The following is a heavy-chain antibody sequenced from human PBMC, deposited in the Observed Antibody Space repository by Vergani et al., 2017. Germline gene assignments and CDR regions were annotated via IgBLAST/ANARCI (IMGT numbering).Heavy chain of an antibody. V-gene: IGHV1-2*02. CDR3: ARGGPPGSSRGALFDY. CDR1: GYTFTGYY. CDR2: INPNGGGT. D-gene: IGHD6-6*01. J-gene: IGHJ4*02. Sequence: QVQLVQSGAEVKKPGASVKVSCKASGYTFTGYYMHWVRQAPGQGLEWMGWINPNGGGTNYAQKFQGRVTMTRDTSISTAYMELSRLRSDDTAVYYCARGGPPGSSRGALFDYWGQGTLVTVSS.